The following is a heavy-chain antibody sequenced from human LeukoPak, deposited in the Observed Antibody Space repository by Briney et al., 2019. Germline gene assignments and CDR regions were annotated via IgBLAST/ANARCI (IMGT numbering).Heavy chain of an antibody. Sequence: ASVKVSCKASGYTFTGYYMHWVRQAPGQGLEWMGWINPNSGGTNYAQKFQGRVTMTRDTSISTAYMELSGLRSDDTAVYYCGRGGNAGGNAFDIWGQGTMVTVSS. CDR3: GRGGNAGGNAFDI. D-gene: IGHD3-16*01. CDR2: INPNSGGT. CDR1: GYTFTGYY. V-gene: IGHV1-2*02. J-gene: IGHJ3*02.